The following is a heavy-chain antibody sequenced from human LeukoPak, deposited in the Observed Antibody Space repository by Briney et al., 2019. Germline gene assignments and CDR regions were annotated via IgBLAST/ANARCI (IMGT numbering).Heavy chain of an antibody. CDR2: IYYSGST. V-gene: IGHV4-59*08. D-gene: IGHD1-14*01. Sequence: SETLSLTCTVSGGSISSYYWSWIRQPPGKGLEWIGYIYYSGSTNYNPSLKSRVTISVDTSKNQFSLKLSSVTAADTAVYYCARRHLTTFDYWGQGTLVTVSS. CDR3: ARRHLTTFDY. CDR1: GGSISSYY. J-gene: IGHJ4*02.